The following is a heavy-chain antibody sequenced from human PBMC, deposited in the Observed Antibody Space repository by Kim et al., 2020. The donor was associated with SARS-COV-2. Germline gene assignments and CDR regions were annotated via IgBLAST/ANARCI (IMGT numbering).Heavy chain of an antibody. CDR3: ARQRKSGYSSGAYYFDN. CDR2: IYFTETT. V-gene: IGHV4-39*01. CDR1: GGSIRSSNYY. J-gene: IGHJ4*02. D-gene: IGHD6-19*01. Sequence: SETLSLTCTVSGGSIRSSNYYWGWIRQPPGKGLEWIGSIYFTETTYYNPSLKSRVTISVDTSNSQFSLKLSSVTAADTAVYYCARQRKSGYSSGAYYFDNWGQGTQVTVSS.